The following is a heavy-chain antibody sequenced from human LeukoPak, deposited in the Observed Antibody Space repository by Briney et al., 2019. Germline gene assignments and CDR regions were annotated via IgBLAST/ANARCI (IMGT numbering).Heavy chain of an antibody. CDR1: GGSISSGGYS. D-gene: IGHD4-17*01. V-gene: IGHV4-61*08. CDR3: ARDYGENAFDI. CDR2: IYYSGST. Sequence: PSETLSLTCAVSGGSISSGGYSWSWIRQPPGKGLEWIGYIYYSGSTNYNPSLKSRVTISVDTSKNQFSLKLSSVTAADTAVYYCARDYGENAFDIWGQGTMVTVSS. J-gene: IGHJ3*02.